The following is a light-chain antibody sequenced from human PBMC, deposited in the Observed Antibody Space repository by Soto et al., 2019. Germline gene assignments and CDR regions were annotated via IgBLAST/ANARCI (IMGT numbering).Light chain of an antibody. CDR1: SSDIGGYNY. CDR2: EVS. Sequence: QSVLTQPASVSGSPGQSVTISCTGTSSDIGGYNYVSWYQQHPGKAPKLMIYEVSNRPSGVSNRFSGSMSGNTASLTISGLQAEDVADYYCSSYTSNNTLVLFGGGTKVTVL. CDR3: SSYTSNNTLVL. J-gene: IGLJ2*01. V-gene: IGLV2-14*01.